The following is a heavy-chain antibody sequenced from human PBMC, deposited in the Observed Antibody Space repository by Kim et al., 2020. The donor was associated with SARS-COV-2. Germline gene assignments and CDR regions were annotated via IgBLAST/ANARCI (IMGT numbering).Heavy chain of an antibody. CDR2: ISYDGSNK. D-gene: IGHD1-26*01. V-gene: IGHV3-30*03. CDR1: GFTFSGYG. CDR3: ATNRNSGGATPDY. J-gene: IGHJ4*02. Sequence: GGSLRLSCAASGFTFSGYGMHWVRQAPGKGLEWVAVISYDGSNKYYADSVKGRFTISRDNSKNTLYLQMNSLRAEDTAVYYCATNRNSGGATPDYWGQGTLVTVSS.